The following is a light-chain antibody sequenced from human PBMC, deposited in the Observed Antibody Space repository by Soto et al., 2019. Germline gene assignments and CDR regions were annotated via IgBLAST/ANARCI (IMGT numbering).Light chain of an antibody. Sequence: ESVLTQSPGTLSLSPGERATLSCRASQSVSSSYLAWYQQKPGQAPRLIIYDASVRATGIPARFSGSGSGTDFTLTISSLEPEDFAVYYCQEGTYWPAFGGGTKVDIK. CDR2: DAS. V-gene: IGKV3D-20*02. CDR3: QEGTYWPA. CDR1: QSVSSSY. J-gene: IGKJ4*01.